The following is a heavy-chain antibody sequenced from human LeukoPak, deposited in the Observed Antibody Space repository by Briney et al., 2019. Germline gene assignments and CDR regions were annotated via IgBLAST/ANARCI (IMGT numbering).Heavy chain of an antibody. CDR1: GGSISSGGYS. CDR2: IYHSGST. D-gene: IGHD4-17*01. V-gene: IGHV4-30-2*01. J-gene: IGHJ4*02. CDR3: ARGLSGDDYGDYYFDY. Sequence: SETLSLTCAVSGGSISSGGYSWSWIRQPPGKGLEWIGYIYHSGSTYYNPSLKSRVTISVDRSKNQFSLKLSSVTAADTAVYYCARGLSGDDYGDYYFDYWGQGTLVTVSS.